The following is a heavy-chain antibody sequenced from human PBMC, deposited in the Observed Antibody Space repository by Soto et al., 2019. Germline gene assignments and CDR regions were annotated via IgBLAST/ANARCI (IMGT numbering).Heavy chain of an antibody. CDR3: AKGINYYDSSGDSWFDP. D-gene: IGHD3-22*01. V-gene: IGHV4-30-2*01. CDR2: MYHIGTT. CDR1: GGSINSGRYS. J-gene: IGHJ5*02. Sequence: QMQLQESGSGLVKPSQTLSLTCTVSGGSINSGRYSWTWIRQPPGAGLEWIGHMYHIGTTYYNPSLKSRVTMSVDTSKNQFSLKLNSVTAADTAIYYCAKGINYYDSSGDSWFDPWGQGPWSPSPQ.